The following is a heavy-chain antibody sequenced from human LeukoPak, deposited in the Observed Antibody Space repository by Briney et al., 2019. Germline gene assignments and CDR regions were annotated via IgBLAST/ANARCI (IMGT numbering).Heavy chain of an antibody. CDR2: IYYSGST. CDR1: GGSISSSSYY. CDR3: ARENPAKDTEAFDI. Sequence: PSETLSLACTVSGGSISSSSYYWGWIRQPPGKGLEWIGSIYYSGSTYYNPSLKSRVTISVDTSKNQFSPKLSSVTAADTAVYYCARENPAKDTEAFDIWGQGTMVTVSS. J-gene: IGHJ3*02. V-gene: IGHV4-39*07. D-gene: IGHD2-15*01.